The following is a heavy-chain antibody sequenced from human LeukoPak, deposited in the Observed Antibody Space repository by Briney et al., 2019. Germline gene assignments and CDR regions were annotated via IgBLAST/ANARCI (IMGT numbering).Heavy chain of an antibody. CDR3: ARDQRHCGGDCYSGDY. D-gene: IGHD2-21*02. V-gene: IGHV4-61*02. CDR2: IYTSGST. J-gene: IGHJ4*02. CDR1: GGSISSGSFY. Sequence: PSQTLSLTCTVSGGSISSGSFYWSWIRQPAGKGLEWIGRIYTSGSTNYNPSLKSRVTISVDKSKNQFSLKLSSVTAADTAVHYCARDQRHCGGDCYSGDYWGQGTLVTVSS.